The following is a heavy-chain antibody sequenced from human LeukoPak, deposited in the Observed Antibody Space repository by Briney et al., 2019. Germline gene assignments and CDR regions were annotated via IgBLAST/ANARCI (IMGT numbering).Heavy chain of an antibody. J-gene: IGHJ4*02. D-gene: IGHD2-2*01. Sequence: PGGSLRLSCAASGCSLRSYAMSWVRQAPGRGVEWVSGISGSVGEIWHADSVKGRFTISSDNSKNTLYLQMSSLRTEDTAQYYCAKDYVSGGYCTSANCWPFECWGQGTLVTVSS. CDR2: ISGSVGEI. V-gene: IGHV3-23*01. CDR3: AKDYVSGGYCTSANCWPFEC. CDR1: GCSLRSYA.